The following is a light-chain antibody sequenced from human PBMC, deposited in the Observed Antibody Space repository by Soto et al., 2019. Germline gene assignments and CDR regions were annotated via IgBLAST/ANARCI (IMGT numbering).Light chain of an antibody. V-gene: IGKV1-5*01. CDR3: QQYNTYSYT. CDR1: QSISSW. Sequence: DIQMTQSPSALSASVGDRVTITCRASQSISSWLAWYQQKPGKAPKLLIYDASSLESRVPSRFSGSGSGTEFTLTISDLRPDDFATYYCQQYNTYSYTFGQGTKLEIK. J-gene: IGKJ2*01. CDR2: DAS.